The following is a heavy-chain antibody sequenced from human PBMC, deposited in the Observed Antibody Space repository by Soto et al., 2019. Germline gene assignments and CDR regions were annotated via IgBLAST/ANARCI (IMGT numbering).Heavy chain of an antibody. Sequence: EVQLVESGGGLVQPGGSLRLSCAASGLAFSRYWMSWVRQAPGKGLEWVANIKQDGSEKYYVDSVKGRFTISRDNAKNSLYLQMNTLRDEDTAVYYCAGGLGWLVDYWGQGTLVTVSS. CDR1: GLAFSRYW. J-gene: IGHJ4*02. V-gene: IGHV3-7*04. CDR3: AGGLGWLVDY. D-gene: IGHD3-3*01. CDR2: IKQDGSEK.